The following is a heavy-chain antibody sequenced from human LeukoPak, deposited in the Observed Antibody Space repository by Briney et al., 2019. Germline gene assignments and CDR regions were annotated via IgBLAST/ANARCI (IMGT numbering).Heavy chain of an antibody. V-gene: IGHV1-8*02. CDR3: ARGQYQLLPDDAFDI. CDR2: MNPNSGNT. D-gene: IGHD2-2*01. CDR1: GYTFTSYY. J-gene: IGHJ3*02. Sequence: ASVKVSCKASGYTFTSYYMHWVRQATGQGLEWMGWMNPNSGNTGYAQKFQGRVTMTRNTSISTAYMELSSLRSEDTAVYYCARGQYQLLPDDAFDIWGQGTMVTVSS.